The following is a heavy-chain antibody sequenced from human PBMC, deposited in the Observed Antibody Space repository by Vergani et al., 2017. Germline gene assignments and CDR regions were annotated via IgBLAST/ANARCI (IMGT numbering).Heavy chain of an antibody. J-gene: IGHJ6*03. CDR3: AKDQERSRYYYYYMDV. CDR2: ISYDGSNK. Sequence: QVQLVESGGGVVQPGRSLRLSCAASGFTFSSYGMHWVRQAPGKWLEWVAVISYDGSNKYYADSVKGRFTISRDNSKNTLYLQMNSLRAEDTAVYYCAKDQERSRYYYYYMDVWGKGTTVTVSS. D-gene: IGHD2-2*01. CDR1: GFTFSSYG. V-gene: IGHV3-30*18.